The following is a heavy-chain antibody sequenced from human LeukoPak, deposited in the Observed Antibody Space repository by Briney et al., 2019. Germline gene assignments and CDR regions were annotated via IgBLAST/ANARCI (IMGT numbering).Heavy chain of an antibody. Sequence: PSETLSLTCAVSGGSISSSNWWSWVRQPPGKGLEWIGEIYHSGSTNYNPSLKRRVTISVDKSKNQFSLKLSSVTAADTAVYYCARDPRVDTAMVYYYYGMDVWGKGTTVTVSS. D-gene: IGHD5-18*01. V-gene: IGHV4-4*02. CDR1: GGSISSSNW. J-gene: IGHJ6*04. CDR3: ARDPRVDTAMVYYYYGMDV. CDR2: IYHSGST.